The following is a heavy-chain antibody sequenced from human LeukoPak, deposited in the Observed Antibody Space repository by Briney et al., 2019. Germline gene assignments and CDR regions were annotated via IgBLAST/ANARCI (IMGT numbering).Heavy chain of an antibody. J-gene: IGHJ4*02. D-gene: IGHD2-2*01. CDR2: INPSGGST. CDR3: ARIYCSSTSCHEGYFDY. V-gene: IGHV1-46*01. CDR1: GYTFTSYY. Sequence: ASVKVSCKASGYTFTSYYMHWVRQAPGQGLEWMGIINPSGGSTSYAQEFQGRVTMTRDTSTSTVYMELSSPRSEDTAVYYCARIYCSSTSCHEGYFDYWGQGTLVTVSS.